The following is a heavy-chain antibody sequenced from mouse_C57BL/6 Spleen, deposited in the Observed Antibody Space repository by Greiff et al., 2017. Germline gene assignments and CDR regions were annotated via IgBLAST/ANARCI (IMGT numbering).Heavy chain of an antibody. Sequence: QVQLQQPGAELVMPGASVKLSCKASGYTFTSYWMHWVKQRPGQGLEWIGEIDPSASYTNYNQKFKGKSTLTVDKSSSTAYMQLSSLTSEDSAVYYCASHYGSSHYAMDYWGQGTSVTVSS. CDR2: IDPSASYT. J-gene: IGHJ4*01. CDR3: ASHYGSSHYAMDY. V-gene: IGHV1-69*01. D-gene: IGHD1-1*01. CDR1: GYTFTSYW.